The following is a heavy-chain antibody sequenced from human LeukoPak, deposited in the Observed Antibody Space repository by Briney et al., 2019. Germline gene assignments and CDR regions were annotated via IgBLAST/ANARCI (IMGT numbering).Heavy chain of an antibody. V-gene: IGHV3-66*02. D-gene: IGHD3-10*01. J-gene: IGHJ4*02. CDR1: GFTVSSSY. CDR2: IYSGGST. CDR3: ARCLRLGFGELFDY. Sequence: GGSLRLSCAASGFTVSSSYMSWVRQAPGKGLERVSVIYSGGSTYYADSVKGRFTISRDNSKNTLYLQMNSLRAEDTAVYYCARCLRLGFGELFDYWGQGTLVTVSS.